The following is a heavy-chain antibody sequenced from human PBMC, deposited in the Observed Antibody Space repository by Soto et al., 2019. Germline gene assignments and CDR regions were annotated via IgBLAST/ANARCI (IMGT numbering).Heavy chain of an antibody. CDR1: GYTLTELS. CDR3: ASQTYYYDSSGYYWFDP. V-gene: IGHV1-24*01. CDR2: FDPEDGET. Sequence: ASVKVSCKVSGYTLTELSMHWVRQAPGKGLEWMGGFDPEDGETIYAQKFQGRVTMTEDTSTDTAYMELSSLRSEDTAVYYCASQTYYYDSSGYYWFDPWGQGTLVTVSS. D-gene: IGHD3-22*01. J-gene: IGHJ5*02.